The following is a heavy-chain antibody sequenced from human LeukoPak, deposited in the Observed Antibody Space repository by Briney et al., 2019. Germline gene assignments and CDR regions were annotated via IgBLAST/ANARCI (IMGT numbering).Heavy chain of an antibody. CDR1: GFTFGDYA. J-gene: IGHJ4*02. V-gene: IGHV3-49*03. D-gene: IGHD3-22*01. Sequence: GGSLRLSCTAPGFTFGDYAMSWFRQAPGKGLEWVAFIRSKAYGGTTEYAASVKGRFTISRDDSKSIAYLQMNSLKTEDTAVYYCTRGDYDSSGYHDYWGQGTLVTVSS. CDR2: IRSKAYGGTT. CDR3: TRGDYDSSGYHDY.